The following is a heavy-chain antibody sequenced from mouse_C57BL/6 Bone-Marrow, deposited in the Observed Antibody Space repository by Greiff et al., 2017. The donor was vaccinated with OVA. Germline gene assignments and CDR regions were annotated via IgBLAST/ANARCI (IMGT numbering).Heavy chain of an antibody. CDR1: GYTFTDYN. Sequence: VQLKESGPELVKPGASVKIPCKASGYTFTDYNMDWVKQSHGKSLEWIGDINPNNGGTIYNQKFKGKATLTVDKSSSTAYMELRSLTSEDTAVYYCARPYYDYDVGFAYWGQGTLVTVSA. D-gene: IGHD2-4*01. CDR2: INPNNGGT. J-gene: IGHJ3*01. CDR3: ARPYYDYDVGFAY. V-gene: IGHV1-18*01.